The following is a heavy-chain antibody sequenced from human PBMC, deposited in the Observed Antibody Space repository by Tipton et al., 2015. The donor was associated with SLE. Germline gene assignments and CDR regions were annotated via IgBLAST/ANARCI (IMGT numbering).Heavy chain of an antibody. CDR1: GFTVSSNY. D-gene: IGHD3-22*01. J-gene: IGHJ3*02. CDR2: IYSGGST. Sequence: SLRLSCAASGFTVSSNYMSWVRQAPGKGLEWVSVIYSGGSTYYADSVKGRFTISRDNSKNTLYLQMNSLRAEDTAAYYCARGMIEGRDAFDIWGQGTMVTVSS. CDR3: ARGMIEGRDAFDI. V-gene: IGHV3-53*05.